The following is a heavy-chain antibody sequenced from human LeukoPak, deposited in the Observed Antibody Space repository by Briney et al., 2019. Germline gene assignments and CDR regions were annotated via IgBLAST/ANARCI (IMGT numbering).Heavy chain of an antibody. CDR3: ARGYSHNSGGWLDP. J-gene: IGHJ5*02. CDR2: LTDSGDAT. CDR1: GLTFSHDA. V-gene: IGHV3-23*01. D-gene: IGHD5-12*01. Sequence: GGSLRPSCALYGLTFSHDAMSWVRQAPGTGREWVGSLTDSGDATYYADSVKGRLTISRDNSNSTLYLHISGLRDEDTAVYYCARGYSHNSGGWLDPWGQGTLVTVSS.